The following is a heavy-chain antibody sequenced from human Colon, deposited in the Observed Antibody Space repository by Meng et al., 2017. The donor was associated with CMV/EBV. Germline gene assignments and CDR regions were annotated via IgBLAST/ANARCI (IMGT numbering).Heavy chain of an antibody. CDR1: GVTFSTYV. J-gene: IGHJ4*02. Sequence: SVTVPCKSSGVTFSTYVISWVRQAPGHGLEWMGKIIPFLDIANYAQQFQGRLTLTADTSTKTAYLDLSGLTSDDTAVYYCAKHGGASVFDDWGQGTLVTVSS. V-gene: IGHV1-69*04. CDR2: IIPFLDIA. D-gene: IGHD3-16*01. CDR3: AKHGGASVFDD.